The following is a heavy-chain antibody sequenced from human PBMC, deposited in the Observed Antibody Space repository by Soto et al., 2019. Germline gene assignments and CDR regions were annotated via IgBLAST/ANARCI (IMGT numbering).Heavy chain of an antibody. CDR3: ERAGLSPLVWGSYRQTFFDS. CDR2: IYYSGST. D-gene: IGHD3-16*02. CDR1: GGPISSYY. Sequence: PSETLSLTCTVSGGPISSYYCSWIRQPPWKGLEWIGYIYYSGSTNYNPSLKSRVTISVDTSKNQFSLKLSSVTAPDTAVYYCERAGLSPLVWGSYRQTFFDSWGQGNLVTVSS. V-gene: IGHV4-59*01. J-gene: IGHJ4*02.